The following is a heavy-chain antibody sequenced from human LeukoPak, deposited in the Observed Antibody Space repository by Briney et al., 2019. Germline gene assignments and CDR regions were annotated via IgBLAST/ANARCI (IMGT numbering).Heavy chain of an antibody. J-gene: IGHJ6*02. CDR2: IIPILGIA. V-gene: IGHV1-69*04. D-gene: IGHD2-15*01. Sequence: GASVKVSCKASGGTFSSYAISWVRQAPGQGLEWMGRIIPILGIANYAQKFQGRVTITADKSTSTAYMELSSLRSEDTAVYYCARERVVGARGYGMDVWGQGTTVTVSS. CDR3: ARERVVGARGYGMDV. CDR1: GGTFSSYA.